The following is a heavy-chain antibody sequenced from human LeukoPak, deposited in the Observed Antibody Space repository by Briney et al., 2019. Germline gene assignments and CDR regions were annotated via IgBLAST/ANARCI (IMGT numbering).Heavy chain of an antibody. Sequence: GGSLRLSCAASGFTFSNAWMSWVRQAPGKGLEWVGRIKSKTDGGTTDYAAPVKGRFTISRDDSKNTLYLQMNSLRAEDTAVYYCAKIPPPFDYWGQGTLVTVSS. V-gene: IGHV3-15*01. CDR3: AKIPPPFDY. J-gene: IGHJ4*02. CDR2: IKSKTDGGTT. CDR1: GFTFSNAW.